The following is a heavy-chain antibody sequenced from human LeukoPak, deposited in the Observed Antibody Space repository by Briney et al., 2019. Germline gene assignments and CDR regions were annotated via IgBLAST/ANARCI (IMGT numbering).Heavy chain of an antibody. CDR1: GFTFSSYS. D-gene: IGHD2-2*02. Sequence: PGGSLRLSCAASGFTFSSYSMNWVRQAPGKGLEWVSSISSSSSYIYYADSVKGRFTVSRDNAKNSLYLQVNSLRAEDTAVYYCAREMDIVVVPAAIKAFDIWGQGTMVTVSS. CDR3: AREMDIVVVPAAIKAFDI. V-gene: IGHV3-21*01. J-gene: IGHJ3*02. CDR2: ISSSSSYI.